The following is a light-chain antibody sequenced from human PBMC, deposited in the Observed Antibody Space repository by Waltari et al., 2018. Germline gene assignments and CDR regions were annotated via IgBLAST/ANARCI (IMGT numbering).Light chain of an antibody. V-gene: IGLV2-23*02. CDR3: CSYAGSVV. CDR1: SRDVVGYSY. J-gene: IGLJ2*01. CDR2: DVS. Sequence: SALPQPASESGSTGHSTTISCTVTSRDVVGYSYVSWYQQHPGKAPKLMIYDVSNRPSGVSNRFSGSKSGNTASLTISGLQAEDEADYYCCSYAGSVVFGGGTKLTVL.